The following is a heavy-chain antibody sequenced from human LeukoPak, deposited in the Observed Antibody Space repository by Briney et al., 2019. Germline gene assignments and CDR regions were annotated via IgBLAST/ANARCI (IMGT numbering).Heavy chain of an antibody. CDR3: ARRVGYFDY. CDR1: GYSISSGYY. J-gene: IGHJ4*02. CDR2: IYHSGST. Sequence: SETLSLTCAVSGYSISSGYYWGWIRQPPGKGLEWIGSIYHSGSTYYNPSLKSRVTISVDTSKNQFSLKLSSVTAADTAVYYCARRVGYFDYWGQGTLVTFSS. D-gene: IGHD1-26*01. V-gene: IGHV4-38-2*01.